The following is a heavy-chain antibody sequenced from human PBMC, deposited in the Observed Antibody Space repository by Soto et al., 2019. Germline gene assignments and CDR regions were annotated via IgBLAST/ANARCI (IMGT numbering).Heavy chain of an antibody. CDR2: IYYSGST. J-gene: IGHJ5*02. V-gene: IGHV4-31*03. Sequence: PSETLSLTCTVSGGSISSGGYYWSWIRQHPGKGLEWIGYIYYSGSTYYNPSLKSRVTISVDTSKNQFSLKLSSVTAADTAVYYCARGVFSWNYPDRIPAGGYCSGGSCYSVQVWFDPWGQGTLVTVSS. CDR1: GGSISSGGYY. CDR3: ARGVFSWNYPDRIPAGGYCSGGSCYSVQVWFDP. D-gene: IGHD2-15*01.